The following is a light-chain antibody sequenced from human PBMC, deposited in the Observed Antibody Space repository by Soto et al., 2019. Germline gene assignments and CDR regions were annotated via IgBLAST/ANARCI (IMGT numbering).Light chain of an antibody. Sequence: DIQMTQSPSTLSASVGDRVTITCRASQSISTWLAWYQQKPGKAPKLLIYMASTLESGVPSRFSGSGSGTEFTLTISSLQPDDCATYYCQHYDSNSPLGQGTKLEIK. CDR2: MAS. J-gene: IGKJ2*01. CDR3: QHYDSNSP. V-gene: IGKV1-5*03. CDR1: QSISTW.